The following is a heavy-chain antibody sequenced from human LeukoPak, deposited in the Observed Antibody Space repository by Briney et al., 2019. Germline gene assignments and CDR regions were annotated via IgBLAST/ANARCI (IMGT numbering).Heavy chain of an antibody. D-gene: IGHD1-26*01. Sequence: GGSLRLSCAASGFTFSSYAMSWVRQAPGKGLEWVSYISSSSSTIYYADSVKGRFTISRDNAKNSLYLQMNSLRAEDTAVYYCARDVRGATGDYWGQGTLVTVSS. CDR2: ISSSSSTI. V-gene: IGHV3-48*04. CDR1: GFTFSSYA. CDR3: ARDVRGATGDY. J-gene: IGHJ4*02.